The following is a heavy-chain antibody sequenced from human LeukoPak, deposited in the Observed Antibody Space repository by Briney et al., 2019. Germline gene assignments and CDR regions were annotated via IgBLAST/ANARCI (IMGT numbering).Heavy chain of an antibody. J-gene: IGHJ3*01. CDR1: GFTFSSYG. Sequence: SGGSLRLSCAASGFTFSSYGMHWVRQAPGKGLEWVAVISYDGSNKYYADSVKGRFTISRDNSKNTLYLQMNSLRAEDTAVYYCGQQLVSWGQGTMVTVSS. CDR3: GQQLVS. D-gene: IGHD6-13*01. CDR2: ISYDGSNK. V-gene: IGHV3-30*12.